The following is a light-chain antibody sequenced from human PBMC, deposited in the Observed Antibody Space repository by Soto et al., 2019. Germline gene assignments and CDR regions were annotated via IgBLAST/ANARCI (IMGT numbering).Light chain of an antibody. CDR3: CSSLGSYSYV. Sequence: QSVLTQPRSVSGSPGQSVTVSCIGTSSDVGGYKSFSWYQQYPGKAPKLMIYDVSERPSGGPNLVSASKTGNTCSLTISRIQDEDEADYFCCSSLGSYSYVFGTGSKVTV. CDR1: SSDVGGYKS. CDR2: DVS. J-gene: IGLJ1*01. V-gene: IGLV2-11*01.